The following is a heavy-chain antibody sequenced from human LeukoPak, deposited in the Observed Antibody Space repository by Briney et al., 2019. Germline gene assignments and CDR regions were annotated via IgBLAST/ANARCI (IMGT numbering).Heavy chain of an antibody. CDR1: GGTFSSYA. J-gene: IGHJ6*03. CDR2: IIPIFGTA. V-gene: IGHV1-69*13. D-gene: IGHD2-15*01. Sequence: ASVKVSCKASGGTFSSYAISWVRQAPGQGLEWMGGIIPIFGTANYAQKFQGRVTITADESTSTAYMELSSLRSGDTAVYYCARDGGYCSGGSCYSRGYYYYYYMDVWGKGTTVTISS. CDR3: ARDGGYCSGGSCYSRGYYYYYYMDV.